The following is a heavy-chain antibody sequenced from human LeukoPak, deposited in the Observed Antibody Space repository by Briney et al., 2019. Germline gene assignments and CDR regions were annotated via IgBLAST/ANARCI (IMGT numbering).Heavy chain of an antibody. CDR1: GGSISSGSYY. CDR3: AREKGNGIVGAIDY. CDR2: IYYSGST. J-gene: IGHJ4*02. V-gene: IGHV4-39*07. D-gene: IGHD1-26*01. Sequence: SETLSLTCTVSGGSISSGSYYWGWIRQPPGKGLEWIGNIYYSGSTYYNPSLQSRVSISVDTSNSQFSLKLTSVTAADTAVYYCAREKGNGIVGAIDYWGQGALVTVSS.